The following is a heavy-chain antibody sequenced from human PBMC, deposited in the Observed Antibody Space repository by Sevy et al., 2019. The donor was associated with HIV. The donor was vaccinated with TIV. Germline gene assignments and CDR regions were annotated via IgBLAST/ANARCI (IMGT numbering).Heavy chain of an antibody. J-gene: IGHJ6*02. V-gene: IGHV3-30*18. Sequence: GGSLRLSCAASGFTFSTYDMHWVRQAPGKGLEWVAGISYDGSNTNYADSVKGRFTISRDNSKNTLYLQMNSLRAEDTAVYYCAKGGKAGMRWKSGDYYYYGMDVWGQGTTVTVSS. D-gene: IGHD1-1*01. CDR1: GFTFSTYD. CDR3: AKGGKAGMRWKSGDYYYYGMDV. CDR2: ISYDGSNT.